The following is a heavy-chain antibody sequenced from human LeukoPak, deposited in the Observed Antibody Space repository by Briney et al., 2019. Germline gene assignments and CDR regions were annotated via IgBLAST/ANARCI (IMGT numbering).Heavy chain of an antibody. CDR1: GFTFSDYG. D-gene: IGHD4-17*01. Sequence: GGSLRLSCAAAGFTFSDYGMSWVRQAPGKGLEWVSAISGSGGSTYYADSVKGRFTISRDNSKNTLYLQMNSLRAEDTAVYYCAKDDEHDYGDPRVYFDYWGQGTLVTVSS. J-gene: IGHJ4*02. V-gene: IGHV3-23*01. CDR3: AKDDEHDYGDPRVYFDY. CDR2: ISGSGGST.